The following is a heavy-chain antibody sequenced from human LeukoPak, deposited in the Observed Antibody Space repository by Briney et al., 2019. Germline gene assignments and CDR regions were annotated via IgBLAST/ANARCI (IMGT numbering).Heavy chain of an antibody. CDR1: GFTFSNAW. V-gene: IGHV3-15*01. Sequence: GGSLRLSCAASGFTFSNAWMSWVRQAPGKGLEWVGRIKSKTDGGTTDYAAPVKGRFTISRDDSKNTLYLQMNSLKTEDTAVYYCTHTPYGSGSYLSDYFDYWGQGTLVTVSS. CDR3: THTPYGSGSYLSDYFDY. D-gene: IGHD3-10*01. J-gene: IGHJ4*02. CDR2: IKSKTDGGTT.